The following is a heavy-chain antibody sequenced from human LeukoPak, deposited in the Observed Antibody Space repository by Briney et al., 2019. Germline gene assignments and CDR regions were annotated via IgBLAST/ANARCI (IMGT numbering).Heavy chain of an antibody. D-gene: IGHD1-7*01. J-gene: IGHJ3*02. V-gene: IGHV1-46*01. CDR3: AREQRNNWNYVMDAFDI. CDR2: INPSDVST. CDR1: GYAFTSYY. Sequence: ASVKVSCKASGYAFTSYYMHWVRQAPGQGLEWMGLINPSDVSTTYTQKFQGRVTMTGDMSTSTVYMELSSLRSEDTAVYYCAREQRNNWNYVMDAFDIWGQGTMVTVSS.